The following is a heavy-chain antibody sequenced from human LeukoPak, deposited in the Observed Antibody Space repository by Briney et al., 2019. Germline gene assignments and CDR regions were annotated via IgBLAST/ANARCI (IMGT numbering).Heavy chain of an antibody. J-gene: IGHJ5*02. CDR3: ARVGSIAAAIGPFDP. CDR2: IYYSGST. Sequence: SETLSLTCTVSGGSISSYYWSWIRQPPGKGLEWIGYIYYSGSTNYNPSLKSRVTISVDTSKNQFSLKLSSVTAADTAVYYCARVGSIAAAIGPFDPWAREPWSPSPQ. V-gene: IGHV4-59*01. D-gene: IGHD6-13*01. CDR1: GGSISSYY.